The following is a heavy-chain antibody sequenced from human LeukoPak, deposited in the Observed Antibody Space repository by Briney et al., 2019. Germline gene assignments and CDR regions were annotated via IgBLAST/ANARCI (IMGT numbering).Heavy chain of an antibody. CDR1: GYTFTSYA. D-gene: IGHD4-17*01. J-gene: IGHJ4*02. V-gene: IGHV7-4-1*02. CDR3: ARGETLTTVIH. CDR2: INTNTGNP. Sequence: ASVEVSCKASGYTFTSYAIHWVRQAPGQGLEWMGWINTNTGNPTYAQGFTGRFVFSLDTSVSTAYLQISSLKAEDTAVYYCARGETLTTVIHWGQGTLVTVSS.